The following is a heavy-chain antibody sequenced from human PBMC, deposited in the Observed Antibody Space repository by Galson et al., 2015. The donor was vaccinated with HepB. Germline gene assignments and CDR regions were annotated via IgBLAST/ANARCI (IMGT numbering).Heavy chain of an antibody. V-gene: IGHV3-30-3*01. CDR1: GFTFSSYA. J-gene: IGHJ4*02. CDR2: ISYDGSNK. CDR3: ATGRYVLGN. D-gene: IGHD3-10*02. Sequence: SLRLSCAASGFTFSSYAMHWVRQAPGKGLEWVAVISYDGSNKYYADSVKGRFTISRDDAKNTLYLQMSSLKTEDIAVYYCATGRYVLGNWGQGTLVAVSS.